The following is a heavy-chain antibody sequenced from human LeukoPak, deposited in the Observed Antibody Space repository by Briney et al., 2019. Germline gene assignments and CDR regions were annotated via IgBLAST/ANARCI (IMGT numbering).Heavy chain of an antibody. D-gene: IGHD3-3*01. CDR2: IYYTGRA. CDR3: ARGDFWSGAPTD. J-gene: IGHJ4*02. Sequence: PSETLSLTCTVSGGSISRYYWSWIRQPPGTGLEWIGYIYYTGRADYNPSLKSRVSMSVDTSKNQFSLSVNSMTAADTAVYYCARGDFWSGAPTDWGQGTLVTVSS. V-gene: IGHV4-59*01. CDR1: GGSISRYY.